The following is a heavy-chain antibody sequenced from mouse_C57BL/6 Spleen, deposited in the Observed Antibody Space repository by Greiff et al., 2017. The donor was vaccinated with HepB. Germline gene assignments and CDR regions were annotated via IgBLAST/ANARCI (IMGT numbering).Heavy chain of an antibody. CDR3: ASPSTVVATRWYFDV. Sequence: VQLQQPGAELVKPGASVKLSCKASGYTFTSYWMHWVKQRPGQGLEWIGMIHPNSGSTNYNEKFKSKATLTVDKSSSTAYMQLSSLTSEDSAVYYCASPSTVVATRWYFDVWGTGTTVTVSS. V-gene: IGHV1-64*01. J-gene: IGHJ1*03. D-gene: IGHD1-1*01. CDR1: GYTFTSYW. CDR2: IHPNSGST.